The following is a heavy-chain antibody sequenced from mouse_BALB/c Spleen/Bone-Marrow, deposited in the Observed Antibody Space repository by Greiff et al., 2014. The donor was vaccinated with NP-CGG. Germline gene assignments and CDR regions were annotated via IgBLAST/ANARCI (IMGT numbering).Heavy chain of an antibody. J-gene: IGHJ4*01. D-gene: IGHD1-1*01. Sequence: QVQLQQSGAELVRPGTSVKVSCKASGYAFTNYLIEWVKQRPGQGLEWIGVIDPRSGGTDYNEKFKGKAPLTADKSYSTAYMQLNSLTSGDSAVYFCARGGITTVVPYSMDYWGQGTSVTVSS. CDR1: GYAFTNYL. V-gene: IGHV1-54*03. CDR3: ARGGITTVVPYSMDY. CDR2: IDPRSGGT.